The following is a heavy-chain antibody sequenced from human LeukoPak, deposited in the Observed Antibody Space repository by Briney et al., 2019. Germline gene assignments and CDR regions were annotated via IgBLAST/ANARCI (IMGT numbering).Heavy chain of an antibody. CDR2: INTNTGDP. CDR1: GYTFTSYA. J-gene: IGHJ5*02. CDR3: ARVALLWFGELFGRQSNWFDP. V-gene: IGHV7-4-1*02. Sequence: ASVKVSCKASGYTFTSYAMNWVRQAPGQGLEWMGWINTNTGDPTYAQGFTGRFVFSLDTSVSTAYLQISSLKAEDTAVYYCARVALLWFGELFGRQSNWFDPWGQGTLVTVSS. D-gene: IGHD3-10*01.